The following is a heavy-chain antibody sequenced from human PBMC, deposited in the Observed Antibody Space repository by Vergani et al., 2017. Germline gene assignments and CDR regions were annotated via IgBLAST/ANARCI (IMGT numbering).Heavy chain of an antibody. V-gene: IGHV3-73*01. CDR2: IRSKANSYAT. CDR1: GFTFSGSA. Sequence: EVQLVESGGGLVQPGGSLRLSCAASGFTFSGSAMHWVRQASGKGLEWVGRIRSKANSYATAYAASVKGRFTISRDNAKNSLYLQMNSLRAEDTAVYYCAGVSYKDWFDPWGQGTLVTVSS. J-gene: IGHJ5*02. D-gene: IGHD5-24*01. CDR3: AGVSYKDWFDP.